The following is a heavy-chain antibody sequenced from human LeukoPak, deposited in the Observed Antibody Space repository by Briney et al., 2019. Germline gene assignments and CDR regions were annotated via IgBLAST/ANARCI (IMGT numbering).Heavy chain of an antibody. D-gene: IGHD3-22*01. CDR3: AKGGGRITMILSAFDI. CDR1: GFTFSSYG. J-gene: IGHJ3*02. V-gene: IGHV3-30*02. Sequence: PGGSLRLSCAASGFTFSSYGMHWVRQAPGKGLEWVAFIRYDGSNKYYADSVKGRFTISRDNSKNTLYLQMNSLRAEDTAVYYRAKGGGRITMILSAFDIWGQGTMVTVSS. CDR2: IRYDGSNK.